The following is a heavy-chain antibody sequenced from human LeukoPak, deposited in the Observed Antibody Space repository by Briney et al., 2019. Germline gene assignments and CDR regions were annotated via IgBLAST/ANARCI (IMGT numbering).Heavy chain of an antibody. V-gene: IGHV4-59*01. CDR1: GGYISSYY. J-gene: IGHJ4*02. CDR3: ARSTRNDDY. D-gene: IGHD1-1*01. CDR2: LYFSGST. Sequence: PSETLSFTCTVSGGYISSYYWSWIRQPPGKGLVWIGYLYFSGSTNDNPSLKSRFTISVDTSKNQFSLKLSSVSAADTAVYYCARSTRNDDYWGQGTLVTVSS.